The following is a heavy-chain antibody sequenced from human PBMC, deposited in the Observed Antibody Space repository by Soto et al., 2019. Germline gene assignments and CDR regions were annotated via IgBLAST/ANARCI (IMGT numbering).Heavy chain of an antibody. CDR3: ARDGAEKLLWFGELLPGYYYYGMDV. D-gene: IGHD3-10*01. Sequence: ASVKVSCKASGYTFTGYYMHWVRQAPGRGLEWMGWINPNSGGTNYAQKFQGRVTMTRDTSISTAYMELSRLRSDDTAVYYCARDGAEKLLWFGELLPGYYYYGMDVWGQGTTVTVSS. CDR2: INPNSGGT. CDR1: GYTFTGYY. V-gene: IGHV1-2*02. J-gene: IGHJ6*02.